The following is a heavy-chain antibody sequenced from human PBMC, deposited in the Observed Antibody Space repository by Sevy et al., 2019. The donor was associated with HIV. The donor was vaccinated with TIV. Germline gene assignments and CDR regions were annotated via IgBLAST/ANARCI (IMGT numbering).Heavy chain of an antibody. CDR1: GFTFSKYW. V-gene: IGHV3-7*01. J-gene: IGHJ4*02. D-gene: IGHD1-26*01. CDR3: ARDDGIYYFHY. CDR2: IKQDAGQK. Sequence: GESLKISCAASGFTFSKYWMGWVRQAPGKGLEWVANIKQDAGQKYYVDSVKGRFTISRDNAKNSLYLQMNSLRAEDTAVYFCARDDGIYYFHYWGQGTLVTVSS.